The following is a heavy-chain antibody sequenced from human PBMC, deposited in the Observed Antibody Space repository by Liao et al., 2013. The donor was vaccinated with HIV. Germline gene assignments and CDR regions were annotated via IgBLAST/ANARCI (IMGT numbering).Heavy chain of an antibody. J-gene: IGHJ4*02. CDR2: LYHSEST. V-gene: IGHV4-30-2*02. D-gene: IGHD2-2*01. CDR3: ARSVPAAHFEY. CDR1: GGSISSGGYS. Sequence: QVQLQESGPGLVKPSQTLSLTCAVSGGSISSGGYSWSWIRQPPGKGLEWIGYLYHSESTYYNPSLKSRVTISVDTSKNQFSLKVSSVTAADTAVYYCARSVPAAHFEYWGQGALVTVSS.